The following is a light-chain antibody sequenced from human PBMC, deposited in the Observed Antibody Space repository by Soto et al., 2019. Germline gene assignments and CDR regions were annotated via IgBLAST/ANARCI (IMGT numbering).Light chain of an antibody. CDR3: CSYTTSRTLV. V-gene: IGLV2-14*01. J-gene: IGLJ1*01. CDR1: SSDVGAYNH. Sequence: QPALTQPASVSGSPGQSITISCTGTSSDVGAYNHVSWYQQHPGKAPQLIIYEVSKRPSGLSNRFSASKSGNTASLTISGLQAEDEADYYCCSYTTSRTLVFGTGTKVTVL. CDR2: EVS.